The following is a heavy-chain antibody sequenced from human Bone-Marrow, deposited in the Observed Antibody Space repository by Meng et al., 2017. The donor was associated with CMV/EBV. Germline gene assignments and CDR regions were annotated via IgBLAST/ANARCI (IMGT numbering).Heavy chain of an antibody. CDR3: ARDRGLGRITIFGVVISWFDP. V-gene: IGHV1-2*02. D-gene: IGHD3-3*01. Sequence: VKVSCKAAGYTFNDYYLHWVRQAPGQGLEWMGWINPKSGGTTYAQKFQGRVTMTRDTPSATAYLELTSLRSDDTAVYYCARDRGLGRITIFGVVISWFDPWGQGTLVTVSS. J-gene: IGHJ5*02. CDR1: GYTFNDYY. CDR2: INPKSGGT.